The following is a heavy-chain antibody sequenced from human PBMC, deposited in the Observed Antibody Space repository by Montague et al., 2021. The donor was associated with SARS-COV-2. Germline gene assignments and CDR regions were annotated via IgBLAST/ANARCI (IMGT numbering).Heavy chain of an antibody. V-gene: IGHV3-33*01. CDR2: IWYDGSNK. D-gene: IGHD5-18*01. Sequence: SFRLSCSASGFTFSSYGMHWVRQAPGKGLEWVAVIWYDGSNKYYADSVKGRFTISRDNSKNTLYLQMNSLRAEDTAVYYCARDLAYSYGFYYYGMDVWGQGTTVTVSS. J-gene: IGHJ6*02. CDR3: ARDLAYSYGFYYYGMDV. CDR1: GFTFSSYG.